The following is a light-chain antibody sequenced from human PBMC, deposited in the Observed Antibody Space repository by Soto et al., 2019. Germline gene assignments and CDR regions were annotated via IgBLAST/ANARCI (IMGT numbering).Light chain of an antibody. J-gene: IGLJ1*01. Sequence: QSALTQPPSASGSPGQSVTIACTGTSSDVGGYNYVSWYQEHPGKAPKVIIYEVSNRPSGVPDRFSGYKSGNTASLTVSGLQAEDEADYYCCASAGSNTFAFGTGTKLTVL. CDR2: EVS. V-gene: IGLV2-8*01. CDR1: SSDVGGYNY. CDR3: CASAGSNTFA.